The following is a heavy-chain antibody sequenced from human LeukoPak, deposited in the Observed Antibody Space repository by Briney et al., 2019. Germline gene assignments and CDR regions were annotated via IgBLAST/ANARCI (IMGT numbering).Heavy chain of an antibody. CDR2: INPRGGST. Sequence: ASVKVSCKASGYTFTNYFMHWVRQAPGQGLEWMGIINPRGGSTGYAQKFQGRITMTTDMSTRTVYMELSSLESEDTAVYYCASHSGYDSTTYFDYWGQGTLVTVSS. V-gene: IGHV1-46*01. J-gene: IGHJ4*02. D-gene: IGHD5-12*01. CDR3: ASHSGYDSTTYFDY. CDR1: GYTFTNYF.